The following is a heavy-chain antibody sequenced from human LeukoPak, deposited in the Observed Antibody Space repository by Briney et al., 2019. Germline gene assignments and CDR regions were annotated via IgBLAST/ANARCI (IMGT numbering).Heavy chain of an antibody. CDR2: ICYDGSTK. CDR3: ATEDYGRSFDY. J-gene: IGHJ4*02. V-gene: IGHV3-33*01. CDR1: GFTFSTSG. D-gene: IGHD4-17*01. Sequence: GGSLRLSCAASGFTFSTSGFHWVRQAPGKGLDWVAVICYDGSTKYYADSVMGRFTMSRDNSKNTVSLQMNSLRTEDTAVYYCATEDYGRSFDYWGQGSLVTVSS.